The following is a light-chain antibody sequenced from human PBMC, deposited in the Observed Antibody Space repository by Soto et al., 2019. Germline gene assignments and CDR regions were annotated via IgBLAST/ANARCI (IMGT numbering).Light chain of an antibody. V-gene: IGKV3-11*01. Sequence: EIVLTQSPATLSLSPGERATLFCRASQSVSSYFAWYQQKPGQAPNLLIYDASNRATGIPARFSGSGSGTDCTLTISSLEPEDFAVYYCQQRSNWPLTLGQGTRLEIK. CDR1: QSVSSY. J-gene: IGKJ5*01. CDR3: QQRSNWPLT. CDR2: DAS.